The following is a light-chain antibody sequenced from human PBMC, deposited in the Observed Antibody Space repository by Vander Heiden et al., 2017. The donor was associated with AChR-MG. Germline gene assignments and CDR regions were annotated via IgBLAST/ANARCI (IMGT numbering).Light chain of an antibody. CDR2: EGS. V-gene: IGKV2D-29*02. CDR3: RQRIQLSYT. J-gene: IGKJ2*01. Sequence: DIVMTQTPLSLSVTPGQPASISCKSSQSLLYSDGKTYLYWYLQKPGQSPQLLLYEGSNRGYGVPDRFSGSGSGTDFTLKISRVEAEDVGVYYCRQRIQLSYTFGQGTKLEIK. CDR1: QSLLYSDGKTY.